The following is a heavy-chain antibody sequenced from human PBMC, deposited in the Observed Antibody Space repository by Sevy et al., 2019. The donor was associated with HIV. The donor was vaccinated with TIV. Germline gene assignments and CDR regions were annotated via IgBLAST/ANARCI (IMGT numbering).Heavy chain of an antibody. CDR2: INPNSGGT. J-gene: IGHJ4*02. Sequence: ASVKVSCKASGYTFTDYFMHWVRQAPGQGLEWMGWINPNSGGTNYAQKFQGRVTMTRDTSISTAYMELNRLRSDDTXVYYCARGQLQFLEWFLGDXXXQGTLVTVSS. V-gene: IGHV1-2*02. CDR3: ARGQLQFLEWFLGDX. CDR1: GYTFTDYF. D-gene: IGHD3-3*01.